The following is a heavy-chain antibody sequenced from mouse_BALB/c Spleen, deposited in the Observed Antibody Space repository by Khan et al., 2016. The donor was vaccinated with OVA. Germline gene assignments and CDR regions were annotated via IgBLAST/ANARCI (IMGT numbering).Heavy chain of an antibody. CDR2: INPYNGGT. Sequence: EVQLQQSGPELVKPGASMKMSCKASGYSFTGYTMNWVKQSHVKNLEWIGLINPYNGGTAYNQKFRGKATLTVDQSSNTAYMELLSLTSEDSAVYYCVRSASYGDYVEAWFAYWGQGTLGTVSA. V-gene: IGHV1-18*01. D-gene: IGHD2-13*01. CDR3: VRSASYGDYVEAWFAY. CDR1: GYSFTGYT. J-gene: IGHJ3*01.